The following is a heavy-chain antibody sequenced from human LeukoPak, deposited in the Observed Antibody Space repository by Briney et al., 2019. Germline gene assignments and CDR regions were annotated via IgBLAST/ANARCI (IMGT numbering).Heavy chain of an antibody. CDR2: ISGSGGST. D-gene: IGHD6-13*01. J-gene: IGHJ4*02. Sequence: GGSLRLSCAASGFTFSSYAMSWVRQAPGKGLEGVSAISGSGGSTYYADSVKGRFTISRGNSKNTLYLQMNSLRAEDTAVYYCAKDRYSSSWYFDYWGQGTLVTVSS. V-gene: IGHV3-23*01. CDR1: GFTFSSYA. CDR3: AKDRYSSSWYFDY.